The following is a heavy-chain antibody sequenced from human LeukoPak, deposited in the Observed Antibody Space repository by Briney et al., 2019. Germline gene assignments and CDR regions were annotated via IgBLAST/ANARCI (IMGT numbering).Heavy chain of an antibody. J-gene: IGHJ4*02. CDR1: GGSISGSSYY. Sequence: PSETLSLTCTVSGGSISGSSYYWGWIRQPPGEGLEWIGSIYYSGSTYYNPSLKSRVTISVDTSKNQFSLKLSSVTAADTAVYYCARDRNYYDSSGYYSAMVDYWGQGTLVTVSS. D-gene: IGHD3-22*01. CDR2: IYYSGST. V-gene: IGHV4-39*02. CDR3: ARDRNYYDSSGYYSAMVDY.